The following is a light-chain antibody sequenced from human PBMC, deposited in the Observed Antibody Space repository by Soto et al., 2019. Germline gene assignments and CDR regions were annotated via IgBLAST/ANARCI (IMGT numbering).Light chain of an antibody. CDR1: QSVSSSY. V-gene: IGKV3-20*01. Sequence: EIVLTQSPGTLSLSPGERATLSCRASQSVSSSYLAWYQQKPGQAPRLLIYGASTRATGIPDRFSGSGSGTDFSLTISRLEPEYFAVYYCQQYGKSPQITFGQGTRLEIK. J-gene: IGKJ5*01. CDR3: QQYGKSPQIT. CDR2: GAS.